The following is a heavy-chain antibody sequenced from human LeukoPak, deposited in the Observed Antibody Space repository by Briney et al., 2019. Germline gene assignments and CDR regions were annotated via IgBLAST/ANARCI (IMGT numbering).Heavy chain of an antibody. D-gene: IGHD4-17*01. J-gene: IGHJ3*02. CDR1: GYTFTSYD. CDR2: MSPNSGNT. Sequence: ASVKVSCKASGYTFTSYDINWVRQATGQGPEWMGWMSPNSGNTGYAQKFQGRVTITRDTSASTAYMELSSLRSEDTAVYYCARKIRELGGDYVDDAFDIWGQGTMVTVSS. V-gene: IGHV1-8*01. CDR3: ARKIRELGGDYVDDAFDI.